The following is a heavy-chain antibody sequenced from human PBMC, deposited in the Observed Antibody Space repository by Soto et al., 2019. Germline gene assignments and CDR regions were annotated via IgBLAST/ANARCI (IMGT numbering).Heavy chain of an antibody. CDR3: TRDEVITISPYSSSSGYFDY. V-gene: IGHV3-49*03. Sequence: GGSLRLSCTASGFTFGDYAMSWFRQAPGKGREWVGFIRSKAYGGTTEYAASVKGRFTISRDDSKSIAYLQMNSLKTEDTAVYYCTRDEVITISPYSSSSGYFDYWGQGTLVTVSS. D-gene: IGHD6-6*01. CDR1: GFTFGDYA. CDR2: IRSKAYGGTT. J-gene: IGHJ4*02.